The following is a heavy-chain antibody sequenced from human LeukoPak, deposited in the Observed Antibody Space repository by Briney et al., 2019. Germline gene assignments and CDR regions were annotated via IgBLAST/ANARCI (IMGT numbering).Heavy chain of an antibody. CDR3: VRASYYYDTSGSPRGWFDP. D-gene: IGHD3-22*01. J-gene: IGHJ5*02. V-gene: IGHV3-48*04. Sequence: GRSLRLSCAASGFTFSSYAMSWVRQAPGKGLEWVSYISSSGSSIHYADSVKGRFTISRDNAKNSLFLQMNSLRAEDTAVYYCVRASYYYDTSGSPRGWFDPWGQGTLVTVSS. CDR1: GFTFSSYA. CDR2: ISSSGSSI.